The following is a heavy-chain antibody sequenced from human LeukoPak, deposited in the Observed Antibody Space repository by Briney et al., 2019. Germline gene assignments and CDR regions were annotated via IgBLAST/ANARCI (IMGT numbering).Heavy chain of an antibody. J-gene: IGHJ4*02. D-gene: IGHD5-24*01. Sequence: PGGSLRLSCVASGFTFSTNSMNWVRQAPGRGLEWVSSISSSSSYIYYADSVKGRFTISRYNAKNSLYLQMNSLRAEDTAVYYCARDLGVQVATISLDYWGQGTLVTVSS. CDR1: GFTFSTNS. V-gene: IGHV3-21*01. CDR3: ARDLGVQVATISLDY. CDR2: ISSSSSYI.